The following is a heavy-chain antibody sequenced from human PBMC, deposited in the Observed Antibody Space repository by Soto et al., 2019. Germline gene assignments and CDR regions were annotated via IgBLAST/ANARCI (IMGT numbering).Heavy chain of an antibody. D-gene: IGHD3-10*01. CDR3: ARSGRWFGESNYYGMDV. Sequence: GGSLRLSCAASGFTFSSYWMSWVRQAPGKGLEWVVNIKQDGSEKYYVDSVKGRFTISRDNAKNSLYLQMNSLRAEDTAVYYCARSGRWFGESNYYGMDVWGQGTTVTVSS. J-gene: IGHJ6*02. CDR1: GFTFSSYW. V-gene: IGHV3-7*01. CDR2: IKQDGSEK.